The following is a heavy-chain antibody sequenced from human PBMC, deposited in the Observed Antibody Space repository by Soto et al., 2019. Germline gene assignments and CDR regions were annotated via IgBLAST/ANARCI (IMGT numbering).Heavy chain of an antibody. D-gene: IGHD2-15*01. Sequence: VQVLESGAEVKKPGSSVKVSCKASGGTFSSYAISWVRQAPGQGLEWMGGIIPIFGTANYAQKFQGRVTITADKSTSTTYIELSSLRSEDAAVYYCARGVYCRGGSCPWGYYGMDVWGQGTTVTVSS. V-gene: IGHV1-69*06. J-gene: IGHJ6*02. CDR3: ARGVYCRGGSCPWGYYGMDV. CDR1: GGTFSSYA. CDR2: IIPIFGTA.